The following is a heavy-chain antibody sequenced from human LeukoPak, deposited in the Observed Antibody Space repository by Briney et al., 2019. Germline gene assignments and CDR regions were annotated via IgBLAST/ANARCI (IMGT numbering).Heavy chain of an antibody. Sequence: GGSLRLSCAASGFSFSNYGMHWVRQAPGKGLEWVAVISYDGSNKYYADSEKGRFTISRDNSKNTLYLQMNSLRAEDTAVYYCAKDLGRRDYYDSSGCEYRGQGTLVTVSS. D-gene: IGHD3-22*01. CDR2: ISYDGSNK. J-gene: IGHJ4*02. CDR3: AKDLGRRDYYDSSGCEY. CDR1: GFSFSNYG. V-gene: IGHV3-30*18.